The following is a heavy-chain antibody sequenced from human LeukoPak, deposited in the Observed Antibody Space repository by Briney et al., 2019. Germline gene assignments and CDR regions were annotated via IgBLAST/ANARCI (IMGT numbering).Heavy chain of an antibody. CDR1: GGSFSDYY. CDR3: ARESSSWYDYFDY. V-gene: IGHV4-4*07. Sequence: SETLSLTCAVYGGSFSDYYWSWIRQPAGKGLEWIGRIYTSGSTNYNPSLKSRVTMSVDTSKNQFSLKLSSVTAADTAVYYCARESSSWYDYFDYWGQGTLVTVSS. D-gene: IGHD6-13*01. J-gene: IGHJ4*02. CDR2: IYTSGST.